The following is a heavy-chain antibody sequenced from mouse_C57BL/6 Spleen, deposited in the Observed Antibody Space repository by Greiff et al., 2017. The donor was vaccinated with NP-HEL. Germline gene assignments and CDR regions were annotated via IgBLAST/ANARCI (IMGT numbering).Heavy chain of an antibody. V-gene: IGHV1-26*01. D-gene: IGHD1-1*01. CDR2: FNPNNGGT. J-gene: IGHJ4*01. CDR1: GYTFTDYY. Sequence: EVQLQQSGPELVKPGASVKLSCKASGYTFTDYYMNWVKQSHGKSLEWIGDFNPNNGGTRYNQKFKGKATLTVDKSSSTDYMELRSLTSEDSAVYYLASSYYVSSSSMDYWGQGTSVTVSS. CDR3: ASSYYVSSSSMDY.